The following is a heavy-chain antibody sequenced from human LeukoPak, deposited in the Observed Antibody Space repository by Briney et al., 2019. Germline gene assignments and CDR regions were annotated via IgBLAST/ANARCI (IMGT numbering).Heavy chain of an antibody. CDR3: ATTHGGAGDRYYFDY. CDR2: FDPEDGET. D-gene: IGHD2-21*02. Sequence: PMASVKVSYKVSGYTLTELSMHWVRQAPGKGLEWMGGFDPEDGETIYAQKFQGRVTMTEDTSTDTAYMELSSLRSEDTAVYYCATTHGGAGDRYYFDYWGQGTLVTVSS. J-gene: IGHJ4*02. V-gene: IGHV1-24*01. CDR1: GYTLTELS.